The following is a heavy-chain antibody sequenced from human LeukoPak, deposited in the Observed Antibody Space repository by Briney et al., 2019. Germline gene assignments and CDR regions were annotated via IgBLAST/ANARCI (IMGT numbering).Heavy chain of an antibody. Sequence: SETLSLTCAVYGGSFSGYYWSWIRQPPGKGLEWIGEINHSGSTNYNPSLKSRVTISVDTSKNQFSLKLSSVTAADTAVYYCAGYSYSPQLDYWGQGTLVTVSS. CDR3: AGYSYSPQLDY. J-gene: IGHJ4*02. CDR2: INHSGST. D-gene: IGHD5-18*01. CDR1: GGSFSGYY. V-gene: IGHV4-34*01.